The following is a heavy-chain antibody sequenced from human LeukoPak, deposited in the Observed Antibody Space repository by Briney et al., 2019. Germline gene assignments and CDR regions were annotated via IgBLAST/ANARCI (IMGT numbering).Heavy chain of an antibody. J-gene: IGHJ4*02. Sequence: SVKVSCKASGGTFSSYAISWVRQAPGQGLEWMGGIIPIFGTANYAQKFQGGVTITADESTSTAYMELSSLRSEDTAVYYCARVGVDTAMVTDPDYWGQGTLVTVSS. CDR3: ARVGVDTAMVTDPDY. CDR1: GGTFSSYA. CDR2: IIPIFGTA. D-gene: IGHD5-18*01. V-gene: IGHV1-69*13.